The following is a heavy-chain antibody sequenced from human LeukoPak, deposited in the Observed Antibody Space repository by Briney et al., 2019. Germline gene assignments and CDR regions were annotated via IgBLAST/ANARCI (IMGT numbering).Heavy chain of an antibody. V-gene: IGHV1-2*02. CDR3: ARDLEGLERYFDY. CDR2: INPNSGGT. D-gene: IGHD1-1*01. CDR1: GYAFTGYY. J-gene: IGHJ4*02. Sequence: GASVKVSCKASGYAFTGYYLHWVRQAPGHGLEWMGWINPNSGGTKYAQKFQGRVTMTRDTPITTAYMELSSLRSDDTAVYYCARDLEGLERYFDYWGQGTLVTVSS.